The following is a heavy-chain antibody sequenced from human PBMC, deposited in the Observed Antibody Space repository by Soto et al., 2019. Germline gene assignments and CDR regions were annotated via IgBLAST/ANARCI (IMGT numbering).Heavy chain of an antibody. CDR1: GIIFSAFA. D-gene: IGHD3-10*01. CDR2: ITGSGGST. Sequence: LRLSCTASGIIFSAFAMSWVRQAPGKGLEWASGITGSGGSTNYADSVKGRFTIFRDNSKDTLYLQMHSLGVDDTAIYYCAIASVTRIRGEPPAHWGQGTLVTVSS. CDR3: AIASVTRIRGEPPAH. J-gene: IGHJ4*02. V-gene: IGHV3-23*01.